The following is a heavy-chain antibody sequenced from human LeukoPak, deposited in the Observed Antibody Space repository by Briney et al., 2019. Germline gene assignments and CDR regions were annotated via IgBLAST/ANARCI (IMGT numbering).Heavy chain of an antibody. CDR2: ISGSGGST. CDR1: GFTFSSYA. Sequence: GGSLRLSCAASGFTFSSYAMSWVRQAPGKGLEWVSAISGSGGSTYYADSVKGRFTISRDNSKNTLYLQMNSLRAEDTAVYYCAKGNYYDSSGYYSDWGQGTLVTVSS. V-gene: IGHV3-23*01. D-gene: IGHD3-22*01. J-gene: IGHJ4*02. CDR3: AKGNYYDSSGYYSD.